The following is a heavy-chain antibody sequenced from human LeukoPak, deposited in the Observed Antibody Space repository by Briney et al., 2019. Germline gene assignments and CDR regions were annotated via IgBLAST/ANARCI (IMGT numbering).Heavy chain of an antibody. Sequence: PGRSLRLSCAASGFTFNSFGMHWVRQAPGKGLEWVSSISSSSSYIYYADSVKGRFTISRDNAKNSLYLQMNSLRAEDTAVYYCASAYDILTGYYQFDYWGQGTLVTVSS. CDR2: ISSSSSYI. J-gene: IGHJ4*02. D-gene: IGHD3-9*01. V-gene: IGHV3-21*01. CDR1: GFTFNSFG. CDR3: ASAYDILTGYYQFDY.